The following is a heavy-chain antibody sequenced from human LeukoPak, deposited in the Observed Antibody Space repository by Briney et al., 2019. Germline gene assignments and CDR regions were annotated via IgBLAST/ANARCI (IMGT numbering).Heavy chain of an antibody. CDR1: GFTFYDYG. CDR2: INWNGGST. V-gene: IGHV3-20*04. D-gene: IGHD3-9*01. Sequence: GGSLRLSCAASGFTFYDYGMSWVRQAPGKGVEWVSGINWNGGSTVYADSVKGGVTISRENAKNSLYVQMNRVRDEETELYYCARGPFYDIPSSRDYFDYWGQGTLVTVSS. CDR3: ARGPFYDIPSSRDYFDY. J-gene: IGHJ4*02.